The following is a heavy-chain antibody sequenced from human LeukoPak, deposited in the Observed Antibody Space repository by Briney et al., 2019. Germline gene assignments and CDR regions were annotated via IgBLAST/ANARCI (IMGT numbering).Heavy chain of an antibody. D-gene: IGHD2-2*01. CDR3: ARDGGSSPYYYYYMDV. V-gene: IGHV3-30-3*01. J-gene: IGHJ6*03. CDR2: ISYDGSNK. Sequence: GGFLRLSWAASGFTFSSYAMHWVRQAPGKGLEWVAVISYDGSNKYYADSVKGRFTISSDYSKNTLYLQMNSLRAEDTAVFYCARDGGSSPYYYYYMDVWGKGTTVTVSS. CDR1: GFTFSSYA.